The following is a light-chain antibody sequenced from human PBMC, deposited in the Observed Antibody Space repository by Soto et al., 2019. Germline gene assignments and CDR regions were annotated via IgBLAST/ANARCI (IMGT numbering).Light chain of an antibody. CDR3: SSYTISRTPVV. CDR2: EVS. J-gene: IGLJ2*01. CDR1: SSDIGGYNS. V-gene: IGLV2-14*01. Sequence: QSVLTQPASVSGSPGQSITLSCTGTSSDIGGYNSVSWYQQHPGKAPKLLIYEVSHRPSGVSYRFSGSKSGNTASLTISGLQAEDEADYFCSSYTISRTPVVFGGGTKLTV.